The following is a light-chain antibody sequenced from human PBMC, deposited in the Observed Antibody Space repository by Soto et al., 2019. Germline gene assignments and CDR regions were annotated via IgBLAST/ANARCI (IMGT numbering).Light chain of an antibody. CDR3: QQYGSSLTWT. CDR2: AAS. Sequence: EVVLTQSPGTVSLSPGERVTLSCRASQSVISNYLAWYQQRPGQAPRLLIYAASRRATGIPDRFSGSGSGTDFTLSISSREPEDFAVYYCQQYGSSLTWTFGQGTKVEMK. J-gene: IGKJ1*01. V-gene: IGKV3-20*01. CDR1: QSVISNY.